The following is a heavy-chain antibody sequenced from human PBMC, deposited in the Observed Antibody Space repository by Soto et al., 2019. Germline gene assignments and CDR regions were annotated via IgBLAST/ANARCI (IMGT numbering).Heavy chain of an antibody. D-gene: IGHD3-3*01. CDR2: SNEGSCNS. J-gene: IGHJ4*02. CDR1: GYNFKNYD. V-gene: IGHV1-3*01. Sequence: QVQLVQSGAEVKRPGASVRVSCKASGYNFKNYDIHWVRQAPGQRREWMGWSNEGSCNSRYSQKFQGRVSITRDNSANKVYMGLSSLKSEDTAKYYCVRDDRAISGVVTLDYWGPGTLITVSS. CDR3: VRDDRAISGVVTLDY.